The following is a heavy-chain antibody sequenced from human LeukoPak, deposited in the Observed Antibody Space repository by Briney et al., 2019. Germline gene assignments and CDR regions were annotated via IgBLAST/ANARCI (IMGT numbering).Heavy chain of an antibody. Sequence: GGSLRLSCAAPGFTFGDYAMHWVRQAPGKGLEWVSGISWNSGSIGYADSVEGRFTISRDNAKNSLYLQMNSLRAEDTALYYCAKDMGYNWNDEGPYFDYWGQGTLVTVSS. J-gene: IGHJ4*02. CDR2: ISWNSGSI. V-gene: IGHV3-9*01. CDR3: AKDMGYNWNDEGPYFDY. D-gene: IGHD1-1*01. CDR1: GFTFGDYA.